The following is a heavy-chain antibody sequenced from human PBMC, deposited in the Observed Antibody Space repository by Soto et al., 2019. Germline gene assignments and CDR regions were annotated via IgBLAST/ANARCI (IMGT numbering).Heavy chain of an antibody. V-gene: IGHV3-23*01. D-gene: IGHD6-19*01. Sequence: GGSLRLSCGASGFTFNKHALAWVRQAPGKGLEWVSAISGSGSSTYDSDSVKGRFTISRDNSNNTLYLQMNSLRAEDTAIYYCANFQSSGSRPASYYYYYGMDVWGQGTTVTVSS. CDR2: ISGSGSST. CDR3: ANFQSSGSRPASYYYYYGMDV. J-gene: IGHJ6*02. CDR1: GFTFNKHA.